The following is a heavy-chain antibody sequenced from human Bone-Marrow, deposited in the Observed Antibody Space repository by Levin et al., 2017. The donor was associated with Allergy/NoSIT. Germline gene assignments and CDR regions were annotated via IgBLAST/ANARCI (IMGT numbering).Heavy chain of an antibody. J-gene: IGHJ3*02. V-gene: IGHV1-18*01. CDR3: AREMGETAADTFDI. CDR2: ISPYNGNT. D-gene: IGHD2-8*01. CDR1: GYTFTFYG. Sequence: ASVKVSCKASGYTFTFYGISWVRQAPGQGLEWMGWISPYNGNTNYAQKLQGRVTMTTDTSTSTAYMELRSLRSDDTAVYYCAREMGETAADTFDIWGQGTMVTVSS.